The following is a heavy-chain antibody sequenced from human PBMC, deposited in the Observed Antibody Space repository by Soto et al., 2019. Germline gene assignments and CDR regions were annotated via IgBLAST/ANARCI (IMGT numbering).Heavy chain of an antibody. Sequence: EVQLVESGGGLVQPGGSLRLSCAASGLTFSSNWMSWVRQAPGRGLECVANIKQDGNEKYYVDSVKGRFTISRDNAKNSPFLQMNSLRDEDTAVYYCARVVGAPNWFDPWGQGTLVTVSS. V-gene: IGHV3-7*04. D-gene: IGHD1-26*01. J-gene: IGHJ5*02. CDR2: IKQDGNEK. CDR1: GLTFSSNW. CDR3: ARVVGAPNWFDP.